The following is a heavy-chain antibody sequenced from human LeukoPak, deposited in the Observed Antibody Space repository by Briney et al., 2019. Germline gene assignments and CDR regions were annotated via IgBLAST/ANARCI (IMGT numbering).Heavy chain of an antibody. D-gene: IGHD5-12*01. V-gene: IGHV1-8*02. Sequence: AASVKVSCKASGGTFRSYAISWVRQAPGQGLEWMGWMNPNSGNTGCAQKFQGRVTMTRNTSISTAYMELSSLRSEDTAVYYCARFIGYSGYDFYYYYYMDVWGKGTTVTISS. CDR2: MNPNSGNT. J-gene: IGHJ6*03. CDR1: GGTFRSYA. CDR3: ARFIGYSGYDFYYYYYMDV.